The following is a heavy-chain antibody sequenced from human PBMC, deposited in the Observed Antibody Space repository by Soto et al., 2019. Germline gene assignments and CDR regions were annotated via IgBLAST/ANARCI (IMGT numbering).Heavy chain of an antibody. CDR3: ARHAGGGFWSGPVDY. D-gene: IGHD3-3*01. Sequence: PSETLSLTCTVSGGSISSSSYYWGWIRQPPGKGLEWIGSIYYSGSTYYNPSLKSRVTISVDTSKNQFSLKLSSVTAADTAVYYCARHAGGGFWSGPVDYWGQGALVAVFS. V-gene: IGHV4-39*01. J-gene: IGHJ4*02. CDR1: GGSISSSSYY. CDR2: IYYSGST.